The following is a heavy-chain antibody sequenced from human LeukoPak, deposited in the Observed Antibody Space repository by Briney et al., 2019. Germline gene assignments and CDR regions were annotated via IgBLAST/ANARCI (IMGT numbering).Heavy chain of an antibody. V-gene: IGHV3-21*01. Sequence: GGSLRLSCAASGFTFSSYSMNWVRQAPGKGLEWVSSISSSSRYIYYADSVKGRFTISRDNAKNSLYLQMNSLRAEDTAVYYCARERYDFWSGYYTDFYYYGMDVWGQGTTVTVSS. CDR3: ARERYDFWSGYYTDFYYYGMDV. J-gene: IGHJ6*02. CDR2: ISSSSRYI. CDR1: GFTFSSYS. D-gene: IGHD3-3*01.